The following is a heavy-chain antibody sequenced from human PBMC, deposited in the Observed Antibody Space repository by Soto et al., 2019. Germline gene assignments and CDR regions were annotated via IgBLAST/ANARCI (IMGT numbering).Heavy chain of an antibody. V-gene: IGHV4-34*01. CDR2: INHSGST. CDR3: ARGVSIAAAGTGYFQH. J-gene: IGHJ1*01. CDR1: GGSFSGYY. Sequence: PSETLSLTCAVYGGSFSGYYWSWIRQPPGKGLEWIGEINHSGSTNYNPSLKSRVTISVDTSKNQFSLKLSSVTAADTAVYYCARGVSIAAAGTGYFQHWGQGTLVPVS. D-gene: IGHD6-13*01.